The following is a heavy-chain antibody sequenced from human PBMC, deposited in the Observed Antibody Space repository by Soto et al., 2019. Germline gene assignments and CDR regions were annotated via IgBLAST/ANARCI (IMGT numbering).Heavy chain of an antibody. CDR2: ISAYNGNT. D-gene: IGHD3-3*01. J-gene: IGHJ4*02. CDR1: GYTFTSYG. V-gene: IGHV1-18*01. CDR3: ARCPYYDFWSGYSYFDY. Sequence: ASVKVSCKASGYTFTSYGISWVRQAPGQGLEWMGWISAYNGNTNYAQKLQGRVTMTTDTSTSTAYMELRSLRSDDTAVYYCARCPYYDFWSGYSYFDYWGQGTLVTVSS.